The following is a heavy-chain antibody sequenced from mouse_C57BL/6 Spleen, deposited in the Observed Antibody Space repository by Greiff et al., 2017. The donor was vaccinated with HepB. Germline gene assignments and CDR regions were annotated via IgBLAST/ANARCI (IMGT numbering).Heavy chain of an antibody. CDR1: GYAFSSSW. V-gene: IGHV1-82*01. CDR3: AKKRSGDAMDY. J-gene: IGHJ4*01. Sequence: VQLQESGPELVKPGASVKISCKASGYAFSSSWMNWVKQRPGKGLEWIGRIYPGDGDTNYNGKFKGKATLTADKSSSTAYMQLSSLTSEDSAVYFCAKKRSGDAMDYWGQGTSVTVSS. D-gene: IGHD1-1*01. CDR2: IYPGDGDT.